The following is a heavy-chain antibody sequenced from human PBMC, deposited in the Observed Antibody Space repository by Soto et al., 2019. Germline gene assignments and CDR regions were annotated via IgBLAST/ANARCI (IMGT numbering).Heavy chain of an antibody. Sequence: PGGSLRPSCAASGFTFSSYSMNWVRQAPGKGLEWVSSISSSSSYIYYADSVKGRFTISRDNAKNSLYLQMNSLRAEDTAVYYCARAWEYYDSSGYYIGYWGQGALVTVSS. CDR2: ISSSSSYI. D-gene: IGHD3-22*01. CDR3: ARAWEYYDSSGYYIGY. V-gene: IGHV3-21*01. CDR1: GFTFSSYS. J-gene: IGHJ4*02.